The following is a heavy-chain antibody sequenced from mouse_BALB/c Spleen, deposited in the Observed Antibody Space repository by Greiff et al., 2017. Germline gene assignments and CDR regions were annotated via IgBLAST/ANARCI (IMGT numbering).Heavy chain of an antibody. D-gene: IGHD3-1*01. CDR2: ISTYYGNT. CDR1: GYTFTDYA. J-gene: IGHJ2*01. CDR3: ASSEREIRDYFDY. V-gene: IGHV1-67*01. Sequence: QVQLQQSGPELVRPGVSVKISCKGSGYTFTDYAMHWVKQSHAKSLEWIGVISTYYGNTNYNQKFKGKATMTVDKSSSTAYMELARLTSEDSAIYYCASSEREIRDYFDYWGQGTTLTVSS.